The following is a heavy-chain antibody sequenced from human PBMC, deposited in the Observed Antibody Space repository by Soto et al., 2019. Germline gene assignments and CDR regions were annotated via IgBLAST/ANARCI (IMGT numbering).Heavy chain of an antibody. CDR2: IYHSGST. V-gene: IGHV4-30-2*01. CDR1: GGSISSGGYS. CDR3: ARQNYYDSSGFWFDP. J-gene: IGHJ5*02. Sequence: TLSLTCAVSGGSISSGGYSWSWIRQPPGKGLEWIGYIYHSGSTYYNPSLKSRVTISVDRSKNQFSLKLSSVTAADTAVYYCARQNYYDSSGFWFDPWGQGTLVTVSS. D-gene: IGHD3-22*01.